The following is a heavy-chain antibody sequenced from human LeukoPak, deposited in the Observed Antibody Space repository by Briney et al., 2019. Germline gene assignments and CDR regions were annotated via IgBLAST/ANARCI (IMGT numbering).Heavy chain of an antibody. CDR3: ARRLRGSGNWDFDY. V-gene: IGHV4-39*01. D-gene: IGHD3-10*01. CDR2: IYYSGNT. Sequence: SETLSLTCTVSGGSISSSSYYWGWVRQPPGKGLEWLGSIYYSGNTYYNPSLKSRVTISVETSKNQFSLNVRSVTAADTAVYYCARRLRGSGNWDFDYWGQGTLVTVSS. J-gene: IGHJ4*02. CDR1: GGSISSSSYY.